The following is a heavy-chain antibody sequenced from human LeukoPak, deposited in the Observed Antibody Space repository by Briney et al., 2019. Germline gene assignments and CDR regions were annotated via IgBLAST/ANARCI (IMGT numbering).Heavy chain of an antibody. V-gene: IGHV1-8*01. J-gene: IGHJ4*01. Sequence: ASVKVSCKASAYTFTSYDVNWVRQATGQGREWMGWMSPDSGNTVYAQKFQGRVTMTRNTSISPAYMELSSLTSDDTAVYYCARYAYGSGSYYQKPFDYWGQGTLVTVSS. CDR1: AYTFTSYD. CDR3: ARYAYGSGSYYQKPFDY. CDR2: MSPDSGNT. D-gene: IGHD3-10*01.